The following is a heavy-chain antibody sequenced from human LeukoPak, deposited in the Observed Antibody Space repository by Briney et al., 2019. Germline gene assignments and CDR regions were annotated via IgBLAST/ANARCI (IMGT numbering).Heavy chain of an antibody. V-gene: IGHV3-23*01. CDR1: GFTSSSYA. CDR3: AKNPAAGPYYGMDV. CDR2: FSGSGTST. J-gene: IGHJ6*02. D-gene: IGHD6-13*01. Sequence: PGGSLRLSCAASGFTSSSYAMSWVRQAPGKGLEWVSSFSGSGTSTYYADSVKGRFTISRDNSKNTLYLQMNSLRVEDTAVYYCAKNPAAGPYYGMDVWGQGTTVTVSS.